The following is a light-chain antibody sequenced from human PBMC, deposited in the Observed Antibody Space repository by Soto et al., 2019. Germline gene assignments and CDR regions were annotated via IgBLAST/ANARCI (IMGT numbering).Light chain of an antibody. CDR3: QQYADWPQT. CDR1: QSISSN. V-gene: IGKV3-15*01. J-gene: IGKJ1*01. Sequence: IVMSQSPATLSVSPGEIASLFCGAGQSISSNLAWYQQEPGQAPRTLIYGASARATGIPARFSGSGSGTEFTIPISSLQSEDFAVYYCQQYADWPQTFGQGNKVDI. CDR2: GAS.